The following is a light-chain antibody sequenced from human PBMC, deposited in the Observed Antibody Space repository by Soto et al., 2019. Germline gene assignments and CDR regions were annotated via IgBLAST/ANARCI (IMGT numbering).Light chain of an antibody. J-gene: IGKJ1*01. CDR1: QTISSW. CDR2: SAS. Sequence: DIQMTQSPATLSGSVGDRGTISCRASQTISSWLAWYQQKPGKAPKLLIYSASTLTSGVPSRFGGSGSGTEFTLTISSLQPDDFAVYYCQQYNSYSWTFGPGTKVDIK. V-gene: IGKV1-5*03. CDR3: QQYNSYSWT.